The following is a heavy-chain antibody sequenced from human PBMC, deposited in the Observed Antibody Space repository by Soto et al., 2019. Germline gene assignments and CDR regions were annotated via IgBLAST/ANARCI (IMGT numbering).Heavy chain of an antibody. Sequence: EVQLVESGGGLVQPGRSLRLSCAASGFTFDDYAMHWVRQAPGKGLEWVSGISWNSGSIGYADSVKGRFTISRDNAKNSLYLQMNSLRAEDTALYYCAKASSGSYSYNWFDPCGQVTLVTVSS. CDR1: GFTFDDYA. CDR3: AKASSGSYSYNWFDP. D-gene: IGHD3-10*01. V-gene: IGHV3-9*01. CDR2: ISWNSGSI. J-gene: IGHJ5*02.